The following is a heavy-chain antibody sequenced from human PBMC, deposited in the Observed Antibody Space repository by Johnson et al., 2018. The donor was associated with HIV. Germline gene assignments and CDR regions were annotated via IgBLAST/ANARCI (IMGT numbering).Heavy chain of an antibody. Sequence: MQLVESGGGVLRRGGSLRLSWEGFGFIFDDYDLSWVRQAPGKGLEWVSGVNWNGVRPAYADSVKGRCTITRDNGKNSLYMQMNSLRGEDTALYYCARRDSGSLSFDIWGQGTMVTVSS. CDR1: GFIFDDYD. D-gene: IGHD1-26*01. V-gene: IGHV3-20*04. CDR3: ARRDSGSLSFDI. J-gene: IGHJ3*02. CDR2: VNWNGVRP.